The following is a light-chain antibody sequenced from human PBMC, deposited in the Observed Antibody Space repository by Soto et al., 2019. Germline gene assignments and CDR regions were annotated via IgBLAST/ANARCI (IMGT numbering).Light chain of an antibody. V-gene: IGKV3-15*01. J-gene: IGKJ4*01. CDR1: QGVSRK. CDR3: QQYHTWPIT. Sequence: IVMPQSPATLSLAPGERVTFSCRASQGVSRKLAWYQHKPGQAPRLLISGASTGATGIPSRFSGSGSGTEFTLTISSLQSEDCAIYYCQQYHTWPITFGGGTKVQIK. CDR2: GAS.